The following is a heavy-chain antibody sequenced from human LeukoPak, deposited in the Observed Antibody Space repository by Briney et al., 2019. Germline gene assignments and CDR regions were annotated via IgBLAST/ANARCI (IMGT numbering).Heavy chain of an antibody. CDR2: IYHSGST. J-gene: IGHJ3*02. Sequence: SQTLSLTCTVSGGSISSGGYYWSWIRQPPGKGLEWIGYIYHSGSTYYNPSLKSRVTISVDRSKNQFSLKLSSVTAADTAVYYCARGEYSGSYFYAFDIWGQGTMVTVSS. D-gene: IGHD1-26*01. CDR1: GGSISSGGYY. V-gene: IGHV4-30-2*01. CDR3: ARGEYSGSYFYAFDI.